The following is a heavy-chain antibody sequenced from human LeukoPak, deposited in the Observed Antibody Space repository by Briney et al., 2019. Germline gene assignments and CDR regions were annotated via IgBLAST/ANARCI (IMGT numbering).Heavy chain of an antibody. CDR3: ARGRPAAMREGWFDP. J-gene: IGHJ5*02. D-gene: IGHD2-2*01. CDR1: GYTFTSYD. Sequence: ASVKVSCKASGYTFTSYDINWVRQATGQGLEWMGWMNPNSGNTGYAQKFHSRVTITRHTSISTAYMELRSLRSDDTAVYYCARGRPAAMREGWFDPWGQGTLVTVSS. V-gene: IGHV1-8*03. CDR2: MNPNSGNT.